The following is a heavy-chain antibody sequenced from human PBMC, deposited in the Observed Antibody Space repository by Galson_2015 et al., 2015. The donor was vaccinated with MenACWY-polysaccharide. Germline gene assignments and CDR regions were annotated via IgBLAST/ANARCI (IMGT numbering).Heavy chain of an antibody. V-gene: IGHV4-34*01. CDR1: GGSFSGYY. CDR2: INQSGIA. Sequence: EILSLTCGVSGGSFSGYYWGWIRQSPGRGLQWIGEINQSGIANYNPSLKSRATISIETSKNQVSLKVTSLTAADTAVYYCARVRWGYSYGYFNIDQWGQGTLVTVSS. J-gene: IGHJ4*02. CDR3: ARVRWGYSYGYFNIDQ. D-gene: IGHD5-18*01.